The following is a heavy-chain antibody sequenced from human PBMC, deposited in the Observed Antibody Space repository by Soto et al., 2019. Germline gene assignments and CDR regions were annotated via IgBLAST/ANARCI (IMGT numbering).Heavy chain of an antibody. J-gene: IGHJ3*02. V-gene: IGHV3-48*02. Sequence: PRLSCAASGFTFSSYSMNWVRQAPGKGLEWVSYISSSSSTIYYADSVKGRFTISRDNAKNSLYLQMNSLRDEDTAVYYCARAAGIAVAGETPGPFDIWGQGTMVTVSS. CDR2: ISSSSSTI. CDR3: ARAAGIAVAGETPGPFDI. CDR1: GFTFSSYS. D-gene: IGHD6-19*01.